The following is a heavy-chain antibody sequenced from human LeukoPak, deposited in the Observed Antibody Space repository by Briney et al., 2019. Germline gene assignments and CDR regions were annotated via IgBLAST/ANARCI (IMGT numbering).Heavy chain of an antibody. CDR3: ARLIAARTPYCFDY. V-gene: IGHV3-23*01. J-gene: IGHJ4*02. CDR1: GFTFSSNA. Sequence: QSGGSLRLSCAASGFTFSSNALSWVRQAPGQGLEWVSGINYSGGSTYYADSVKGRFTISRDNSKNTLYLQMNNLRAEDTAVYYCARLIAARTPYCFDYWGQGTLVTVSS. CDR2: INYSGGST. D-gene: IGHD6-6*01.